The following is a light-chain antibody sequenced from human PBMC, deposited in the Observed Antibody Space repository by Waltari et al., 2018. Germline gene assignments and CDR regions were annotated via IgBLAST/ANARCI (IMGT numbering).Light chain of an antibody. CDR1: QCVVSD. CDR2: GAS. Sequence: EIVMTQSPATLSVSPGERAALTCRASQCVVSDLAWYQQTPGQAPRLLIYGASTRAAGIPARFSGSGSGTEFTLTITSLQSEDFAVYCCQQYNNWPLTFGGGAQVEIK. CDR3: QQYNNWPLT. V-gene: IGKV3-15*01. J-gene: IGKJ4*01.